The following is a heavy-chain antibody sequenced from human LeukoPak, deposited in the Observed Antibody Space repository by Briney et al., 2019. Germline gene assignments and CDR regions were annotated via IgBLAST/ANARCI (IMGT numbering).Heavy chain of an antibody. Sequence: QPGGSLRLSCVVSVFTFSSYWMHWVRQAPGKGLVWVSRINTDGSSTKYADSVKGRFSISRDNAKNTLYLQMDSLRAEDTAVYYCARAQLYYHGSGSYYTPTDYWGQGTLVAVS. J-gene: IGHJ4*02. CDR1: VFTFSSYW. CDR2: INTDGSST. CDR3: ARAQLYYHGSGSYYTPTDY. V-gene: IGHV3-74*01. D-gene: IGHD3-10*01.